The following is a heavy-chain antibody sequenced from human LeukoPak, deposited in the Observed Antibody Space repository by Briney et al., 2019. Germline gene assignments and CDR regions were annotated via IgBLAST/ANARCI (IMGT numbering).Heavy chain of an antibody. CDR3: ARDLVGWLQFPLYFDY. Sequence: ETLSLTCTVSGYSISSGYYWGWVRQAPGKGLEWVANRKQDGSEKYYVDSVKGRFTSSRDNAKNSLYLQMNSLRAEDTAVYYCARDLVGWLQFPLYFDYWGQGTLVTVSS. CDR1: GYSISSGYY. V-gene: IGHV3-7*01. CDR2: RKQDGSEK. D-gene: IGHD5-24*01. J-gene: IGHJ4*02.